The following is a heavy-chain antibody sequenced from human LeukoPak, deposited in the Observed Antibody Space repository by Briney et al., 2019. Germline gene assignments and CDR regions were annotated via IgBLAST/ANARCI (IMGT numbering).Heavy chain of an antibody. J-gene: IGHJ5*02. CDR1: GYTFTGYY. V-gene: IGHV1-2*02. CDR3: ARDSDDSSGYYYR. D-gene: IGHD3-22*01. CDR2: INPNSGGT. Sequence: ASVKVSCKASGYTFTGYYMHWVRQAPGQGLEWMGWINPNSGGTNYAQKFQGRVTMTRDTSISTAYMGLSRLRSDDTAVYYCARDSDDSSGYYYRWGQGTLVTVSS.